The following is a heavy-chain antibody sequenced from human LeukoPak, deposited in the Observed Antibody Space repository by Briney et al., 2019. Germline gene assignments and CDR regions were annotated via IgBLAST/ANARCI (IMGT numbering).Heavy chain of an antibody. D-gene: IGHD3-3*02. CDR1: GGSISSGGYY. Sequence: SETLSLTCTVSGGSISSGGYYWSWIRQPPGKGLEWIGYIYHSGSTYYNPSLKSRVTISVDRSKNQFSLKLSSVTAADTAVYYCARDIRGAGYYYYYMDVWGKGTTVTVSS. CDR2: IYHSGST. V-gene: IGHV4-30-2*01. J-gene: IGHJ6*03. CDR3: ARDIRGAGYYYYYMDV.